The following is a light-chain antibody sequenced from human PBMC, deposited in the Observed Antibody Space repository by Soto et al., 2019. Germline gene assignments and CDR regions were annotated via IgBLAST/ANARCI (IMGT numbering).Light chain of an antibody. CDR2: DTS. V-gene: IGKV3-15*01. Sequence: EVVMTQSPDTLSVSPGDGATLSCRASQNVHSDLAWYQQKPGKAPRLVIYDTSTRATDIPVRFTGGGSGTEFTLTISSLKSEDFAVYYCQQYNNWPLTFGGGTKVEIK. J-gene: IGKJ4*01. CDR1: QNVHSD. CDR3: QQYNNWPLT.